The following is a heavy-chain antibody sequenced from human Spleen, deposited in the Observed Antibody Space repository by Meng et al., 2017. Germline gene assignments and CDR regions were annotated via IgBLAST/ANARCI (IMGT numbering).Heavy chain of an antibody. CDR3: ARGYSSGWYYFDY. J-gene: IGHJ4*02. V-gene: IGHV4-39*07. D-gene: IGHD6-19*01. CDR2: IYYSGST. CDR1: GGSISSYY. Sequence: SETLSLTCTVSGGSISSYYWGWIRQPPGKGLEWIGSIYYSGSTYYNPSLKSRVTISVDTSKNQFSLKLSSVTAADTAVYYCARGYSSGWYYFDYWGQGTRVTGSS.